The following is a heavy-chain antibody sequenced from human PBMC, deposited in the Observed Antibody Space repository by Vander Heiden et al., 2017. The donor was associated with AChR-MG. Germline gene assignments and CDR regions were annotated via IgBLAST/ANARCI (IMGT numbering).Heavy chain of an antibody. CDR1: GFTFNDYG. CDR3: AKTLGYKSTMYYLDS. J-gene: IGHJ4*02. V-gene: IGHV3-43D*04. Sequence: EVHLVESGGDVVQPGGSLRLSCAASGFTFNDYGMQWVRQAPGKGPEWVAHISWDGTTRYYVDSVRGRFSISRDNTRDSLYLQMNSLRPEDTAFYYCAKTLGYKSTMYYLDSWGQGTLVTVTS. CDR2: ISWDGTTR. D-gene: IGHD5-12*01.